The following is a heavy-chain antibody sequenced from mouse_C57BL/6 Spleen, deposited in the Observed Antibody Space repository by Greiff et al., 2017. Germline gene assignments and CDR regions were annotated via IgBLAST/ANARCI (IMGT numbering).Heavy chain of an antibody. CDR2: ISSGSSTI. CDR1: GFTFSDYG. D-gene: IGHD4-1*01. V-gene: IGHV5-17*01. CDR3: AKGGTGTDY. Sequence: EVQLVESGGGLVKPGGSLKLSCAASGFTFSDYGMHWVRQAPEKGLEWVAYISSGSSTIYYADTVQGRFTISRDNAKNTLFLQMTSLRSDDTAMYYCAKGGTGTDYWGQGTTLTVSS. J-gene: IGHJ2*01.